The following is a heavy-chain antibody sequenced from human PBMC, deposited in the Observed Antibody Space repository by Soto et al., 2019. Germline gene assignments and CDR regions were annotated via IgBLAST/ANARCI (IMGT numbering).Heavy chain of an antibody. CDR1: GGSISSSY. V-gene: IGHV4-59*08. CDR3: ARRFGRNFDY. D-gene: IGHD3-16*01. Sequence: SETLSLTCTVSGGSISSSYWSWIRQPPGKGLEWIGYIYDSGSTYYNSSLKSRVTMSVDTSKNQFSLKLSSVTAADTAVYYCARRFGRNFDYWGQGTLVTVSS. J-gene: IGHJ4*02. CDR2: IYDSGST.